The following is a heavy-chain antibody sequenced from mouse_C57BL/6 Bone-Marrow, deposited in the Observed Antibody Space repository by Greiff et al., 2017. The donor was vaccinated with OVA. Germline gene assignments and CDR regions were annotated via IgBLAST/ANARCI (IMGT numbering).Heavy chain of an antibody. CDR2: INPYNGGT. Sequence: EVQGVESGPVLVKPGASVKMSCKASGYTFTDYYMNWVKQSHGKSLEWIGVINPYNGGTSYNQKFKGKATLTVDKSSSTAYMELNSLTSEDSAVYYCARSRSWAWFAYWGQGTLVTVSA. CDR3: ARSRSWAWFAY. CDR1: GYTFTDYY. J-gene: IGHJ3*01. V-gene: IGHV1-19*01.